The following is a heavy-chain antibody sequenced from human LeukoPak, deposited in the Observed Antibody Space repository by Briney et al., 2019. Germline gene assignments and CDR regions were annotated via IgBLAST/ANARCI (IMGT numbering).Heavy chain of an antibody. J-gene: IGHJ4*02. V-gene: IGHV4-59*08. Sequence: SETLSLTCTVSGGSIGYYYWTWIRQPPGKGLEWIGYIYYGGSTSYNPSLKSRVTISVGTSKNQFSLRLTSVTAADTAVYYCARRGFDSSGYSDYWGQGTLVTVFS. CDR1: GGSIGYYY. D-gene: IGHD3-22*01. CDR3: ARRGFDSSGYSDY. CDR2: IYYGGST.